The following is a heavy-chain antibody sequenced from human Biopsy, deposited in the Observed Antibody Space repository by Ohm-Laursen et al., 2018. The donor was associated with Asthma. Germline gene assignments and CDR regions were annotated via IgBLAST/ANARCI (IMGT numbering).Heavy chain of an antibody. V-gene: IGHV1-69*13. D-gene: IGHD2-15*01. Sequence: ASVKVSCKSLGGTFNTYVIGWVRQAPGQGLEWMGGINSVFGTTTYPQKFQDRVTITADDSTSTVYMELSSLRSEDTAVYYCAEKAGFCIGRPCYSWDSGGQGTLVTVS. CDR3: AEKAGFCIGRPCYSWDS. J-gene: IGHJ4*02. CDR2: INSVFGTT. CDR1: GGTFNTYV.